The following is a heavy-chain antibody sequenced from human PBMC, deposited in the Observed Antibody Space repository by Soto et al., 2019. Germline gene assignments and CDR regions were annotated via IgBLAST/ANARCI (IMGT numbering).Heavy chain of an antibody. Sequence: QVQLVQSGAEVKKPGSSVKVSCKASGATFSSYAISWVRQAPGQGLEWMGGIIPIFGTANYAQKFQGRVTITADESTSTAYMELSSLRSEDTAVYYCARDAGYHDVGLEWFDPWGQGTLVTVSS. J-gene: IGHJ5*02. V-gene: IGHV1-69*01. CDR2: IIPIFGTA. CDR1: GATFSSYA. CDR3: ARDAGYHDVGLEWFDP. D-gene: IGHD2-2*01.